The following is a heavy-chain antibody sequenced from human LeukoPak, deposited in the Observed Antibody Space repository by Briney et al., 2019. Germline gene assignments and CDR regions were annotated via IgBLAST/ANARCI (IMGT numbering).Heavy chain of an antibody. D-gene: IGHD6-19*01. J-gene: IGHJ4*02. CDR2: IFTSGST. Sequence: TSQTLSLTCNVSGGSISSGRYYWSWIRLPAGKVLEWIGRIFTSGSTNYNPSLKSRVTISLDTSKNQFSLKLSSVTAADTAVYYCATIAVAGHFDYWGQGTLVTVSS. CDR3: ATIAVAGHFDY. V-gene: IGHV4-61*02. CDR1: GGSISSGRYY.